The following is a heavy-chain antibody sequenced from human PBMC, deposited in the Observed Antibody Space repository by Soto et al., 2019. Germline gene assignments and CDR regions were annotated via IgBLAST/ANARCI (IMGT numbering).Heavy chain of an antibody. CDR1: GFTFSSYS. J-gene: IGHJ4*02. CDR2: ISSNGGST. V-gene: IGHV3-64D*08. D-gene: IGHD1-26*01. CDR3: VKDLFPGGSYYPLYFDY. Sequence: PGGSLILSCSASGFTFSSYSMHWVRQAPGKGLEYVSAISSNGGSTYYADSVKGRFTISRDNSKNTLYLQMSSLRAEDTAVYYCVKDLFPGGSYYPLYFDYWGQGTLVTVSS.